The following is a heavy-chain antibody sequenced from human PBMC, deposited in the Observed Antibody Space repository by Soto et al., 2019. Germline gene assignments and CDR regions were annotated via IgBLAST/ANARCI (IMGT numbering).Heavy chain of an antibody. J-gene: IGHJ4*02. V-gene: IGHV3-23*01. CDR3: AKDQVPDTVAAAGY. D-gene: IGHD6-13*01. CDR1: GITSGFTLSSYG. Sequence: GGSLRLSCAASGITSGFTLSSYGMSWLRQALGKGLELFSAISGSGADTYITDSVTGRFNISGDNYKNTLYLQMNSLGAEDTAIYYGAKDQVPDTVAAAGYWGQGTLVTVSS. CDR2: ISGSGADT.